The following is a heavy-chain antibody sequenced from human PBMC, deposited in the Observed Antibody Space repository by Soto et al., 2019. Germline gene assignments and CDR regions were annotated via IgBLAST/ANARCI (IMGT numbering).Heavy chain of an antibody. J-gene: IGHJ6*03. Sequence: QVQLVESGGGLVKPGGSLRLSCAASGFTFSDYYMSWIRQAPGKGLEWVSYISSSGSTIYYADSVKGRFTISRDNAKNSLYLQMNSLRAEDTAVYYCARDSRFDGWRTYYYYYYMDVWGKGTTVTVSS. CDR3: ARDSRFDGWRTYYYYYYMDV. V-gene: IGHV3-11*01. CDR2: ISSSGSTI. CDR1: GFTFSDYY. D-gene: IGHD3-3*01.